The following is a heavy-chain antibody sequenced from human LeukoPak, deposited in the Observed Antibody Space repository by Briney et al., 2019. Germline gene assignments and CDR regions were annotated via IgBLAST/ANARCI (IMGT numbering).Heavy chain of an antibody. CDR3: ASYSIAARPYFDY. D-gene: IGHD6-6*01. Sequence: ASVKVSCKVSGYTLTELSMHWVRQAPGKGLEWMGGFDPEDGETIYAQKFQGRVTITADESTSTAYMELSSLRSEDTAVYYCASYSIAARPYFDYWGQGTLVTVSS. J-gene: IGHJ4*02. CDR2: FDPEDGET. CDR1: GYTLTELS. V-gene: IGHV1-24*01.